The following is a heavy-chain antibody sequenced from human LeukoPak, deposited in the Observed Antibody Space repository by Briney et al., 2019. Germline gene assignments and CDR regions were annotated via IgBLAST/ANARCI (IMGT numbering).Heavy chain of an antibody. J-gene: IGHJ4*02. Sequence: PGGSLRLSCAASGFTCSYYWMNWVRQAPGKGLEWVANIKQDGSEKHYVDSVKGRFTISRDNAKNSLYLQMNSLRAEDTAVHYCARDLNWGQGTLVTVSS. CDR3: ARDLN. V-gene: IGHV3-7*01. CDR2: IKQDGSEK. CDR1: GFTCSYYW.